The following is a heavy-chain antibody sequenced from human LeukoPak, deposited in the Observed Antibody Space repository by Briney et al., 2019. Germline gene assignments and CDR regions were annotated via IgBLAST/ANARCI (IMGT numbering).Heavy chain of an antibody. CDR3: ARETYYDILTGAFGY. CDR1: GYSFTSYW. Sequence: GESLKISCKGSGYSFTSYWIGWVRQLPGKGLEWMGIIYPGDSDTRYSPSFQGQVTISADKSISTAYLQWSSLKASDTAMYYCARETYYDILTGAFGYWGQGTLVTVSS. CDR2: IYPGDSDT. V-gene: IGHV5-51*01. D-gene: IGHD3-9*01. J-gene: IGHJ4*02.